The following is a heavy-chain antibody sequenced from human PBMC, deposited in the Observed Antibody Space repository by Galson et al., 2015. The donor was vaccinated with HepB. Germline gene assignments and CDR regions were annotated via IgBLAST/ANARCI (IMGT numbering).Heavy chain of an antibody. CDR3: VKEGSWFGGDWFDP. CDR1: GFIFRHHA. J-gene: IGHJ5*02. CDR2: INGRGPTR. Sequence: SLRLSCAGSGFIFRHHAMAWIRQAPWKGLEWVSGINGRGPTRSYSDSVKGRFSISRDNSKDTVFLQMDNLRAEDTAVYYCVKEGSWFGGDWFDPWGQGALVTVS. D-gene: IGHD3-16*01. V-gene: IGHV3-23*01.